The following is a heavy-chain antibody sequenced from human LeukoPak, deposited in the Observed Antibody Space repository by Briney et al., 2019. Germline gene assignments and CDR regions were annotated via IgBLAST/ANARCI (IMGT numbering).Heavy chain of an antibody. CDR2: IIPIFGTS. J-gene: IGHJ6*04. CDR3: ARSNYYGSGTPDYYYGMDV. V-gene: IGHV1-69*13. CDR1: GGTYNSYG. Sequence: SVKVSCKATGGTYNSYGVRWVRQAPGQGREGMGGIIPIFGTSTYAQKFQDRVTITADESTSTAYMELSSLRSEDTAVYYCARSNYYGSGTPDYYYGMDVWGIGTTVTVSS. D-gene: IGHD3-10*01.